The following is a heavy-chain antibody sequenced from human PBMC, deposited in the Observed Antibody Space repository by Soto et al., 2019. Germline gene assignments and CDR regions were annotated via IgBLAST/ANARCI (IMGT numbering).Heavy chain of an antibody. CDR2: IYHSGST. J-gene: IGHJ4*02. CDR1: GGSISSSSYY. CDR3: ARAYDFTIDY. D-gene: IGHD3-3*01. V-gene: IGHV4-39*07. Sequence: SETLSLTCTVSGGSISSSSYYWGWIRQPPGKGLEWIGSIYHSGSTNYNPSLKSRVTISGDTSKNQFSLKLSSVTAADTAVYYCARAYDFTIDYWGQGTLVTVSS.